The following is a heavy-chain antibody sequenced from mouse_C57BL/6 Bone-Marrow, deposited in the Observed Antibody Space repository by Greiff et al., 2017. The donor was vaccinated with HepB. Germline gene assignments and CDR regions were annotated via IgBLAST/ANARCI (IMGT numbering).Heavy chain of an antibody. CDR1: GYTFTDYN. V-gene: IGHV1-18*01. J-gene: IGHJ2*01. CDR2: INPNNGGT. D-gene: IGHD2-3*01. Sequence: EVQLQQSGPELVKPGASVKIPCKASGYTFTDYNMDWVKQSHGKSLEWIGDINPNNGGTIYNQKFKGKATFTVDKSSSTAYMELRSLPSEDTAVYYCARKGHDEVDYWGQDTTLTVSS. CDR3: ARKGHDEVDY.